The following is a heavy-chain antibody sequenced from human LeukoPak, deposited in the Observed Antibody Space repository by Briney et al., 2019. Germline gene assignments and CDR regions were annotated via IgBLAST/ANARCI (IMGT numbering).Heavy chain of an antibody. D-gene: IGHD1-26*01. CDR2: ISDSGGGA. CDR3: AKGGSGSYFDY. V-gene: IGHV3-23*01. Sequence: GGTLRLSCAASGFTFSSNGMTWVRQAPGEGLEWVSTISDSGGGAYYADSVKGRFTISRDSSRSTLYLQMHSLRAEDTAVYYCAKGGSGSYFDYWGQGTLVTVSS. CDR1: GFTFSSNG. J-gene: IGHJ4*02.